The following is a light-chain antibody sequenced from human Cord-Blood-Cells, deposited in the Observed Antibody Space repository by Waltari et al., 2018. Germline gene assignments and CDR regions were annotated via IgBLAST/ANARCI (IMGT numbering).Light chain of an antibody. Sequence: QSAVTQAVSVSVSPGQSSTISCTGTSSGVGRYNLVSWYQQHSGKTPQLMIYESSQRSWVVARRFSATKSVTTASLTNGGHQADEEADYYCCSDAGSNTWVFGGGTKLTVL. CDR1: SSGVGRYNL. CDR3: CSDAGSNTWV. CDR2: ESS. J-gene: IGLJ3*02. V-gene: IGLV2-23*01.